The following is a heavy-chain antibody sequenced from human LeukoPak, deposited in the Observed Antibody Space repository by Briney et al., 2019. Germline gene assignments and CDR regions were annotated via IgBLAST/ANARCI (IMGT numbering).Heavy chain of an antibody. D-gene: IGHD3-10*01. CDR2: ISSSSSYI. CDR3: ARGSGYGSGRNLDY. J-gene: IGHJ4*02. CDR1: GFTFSSYS. V-gene: IGHV3-21*01. Sequence: GGSLRLSCAASGFTFSSYSTNWVRQAPGKGLEWVSSISSSSSYIYYADSVKGRFTISRDNAKNSLYLQMNSLRAEDTAVYYCARGSGYGSGRNLDYWGQGTLVTVSS.